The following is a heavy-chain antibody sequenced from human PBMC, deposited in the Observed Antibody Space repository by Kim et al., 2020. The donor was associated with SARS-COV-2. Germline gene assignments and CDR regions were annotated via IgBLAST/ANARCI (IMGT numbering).Heavy chain of an antibody. Sequence: SHKYYPDSGKGRFTISQDNSKKTLYLQMNSLGAEDTAVYYCARDWGSGWGEWGQGTLVTVSS. CDR3: ARDWGSGWGE. V-gene: IGHV3-30-3*01. D-gene: IGHD6-19*01. J-gene: IGHJ4*02. CDR2: SHK.